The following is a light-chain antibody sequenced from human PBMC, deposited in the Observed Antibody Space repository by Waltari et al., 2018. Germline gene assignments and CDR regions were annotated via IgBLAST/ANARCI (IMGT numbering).Light chain of an antibody. CDR1: QDISNY. V-gene: IGKV1-33*01. CDR3: QQYDNLPV. CDR2: DAS. Sequence: DFQMTQSPSSLSASLGDRVTITCQASQDISNYLNWYQHKTGKAPKLLIYDASNLETGVPSRFSGSGSGTDFTFTISSLQPEDIATYYCQQYDNLPVFGPGTKVDIK. J-gene: IGKJ3*01.